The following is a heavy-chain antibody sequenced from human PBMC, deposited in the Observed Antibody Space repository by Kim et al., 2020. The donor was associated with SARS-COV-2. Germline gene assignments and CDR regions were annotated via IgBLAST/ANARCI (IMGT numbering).Heavy chain of an antibody. V-gene: IGHV3-23*01. J-gene: IGHJ4*02. CDR2: IGGSGGST. CDR1: GFTFNNYA. Sequence: GGSPRLSCAASGFTFNNYAMSWVRQAPGKGLEWVSSIGGSGGSTYYADSVKGRFTISRDNSKDTLFLQLNGLGADDTAIYYCAKAEGGDYRQFDYWGQGTLVTVSS. D-gene: IGHD4-17*01. CDR3: AKAEGGDYRQFDY.